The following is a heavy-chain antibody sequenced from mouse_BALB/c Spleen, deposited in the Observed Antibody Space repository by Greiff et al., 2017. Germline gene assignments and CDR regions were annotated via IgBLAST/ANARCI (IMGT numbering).Heavy chain of an antibody. V-gene: IGHV2-2*02. CDR1: GFSLTSYG. D-gene: IGHD1-1*01. CDR2: IWSGGST. J-gene: IGHJ4*01. Sequence: VQLQQSGPGLVQPSQSLSITCTVSGFSLTSYGVHWVRQSPGKGLEWLGVIWSGGSTDYNAAFISRLCISKDNSKSQVFFKMNSLQANDTVIYYRAIKSDDSSYGDAMEYWGQGTSVPVSS. CDR3: AIKSDDSSYGDAMEY.